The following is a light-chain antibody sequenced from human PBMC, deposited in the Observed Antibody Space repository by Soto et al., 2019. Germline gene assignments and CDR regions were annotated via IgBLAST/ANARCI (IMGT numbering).Light chain of an antibody. CDR3: AAWDDSLNGVV. CDR2: SNN. V-gene: IGLV1-44*01. Sequence: QSVLTQPPSASGTHGKRVTISCSGSSSNIGSNTVNWYQQLPGTAPKLLIYSNNQRPSGVPDRFSGSKSGTSASLAISGLQSEDEADDYCAAWDDSLNGVVFGGGTKLTVL. J-gene: IGLJ2*01. CDR1: SSNIGSNT.